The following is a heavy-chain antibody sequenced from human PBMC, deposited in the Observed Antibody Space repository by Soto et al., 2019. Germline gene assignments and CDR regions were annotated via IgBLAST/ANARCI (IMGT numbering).Heavy chain of an antibody. V-gene: IGHV4-31*03. Sequence: SETLSLTCTVSGGSISSGGYYWSWIRQHPGKGLEWIGYIYYSGSTYYNPSLKSRVTISVDTSKNQFSLKLSSVTAADTAVYYCARDLIDYYDSSCYYPLCFAFDIWGQGTMVTVSS. J-gene: IGHJ3*02. CDR2: IYYSGST. CDR1: GGSISSGGYY. D-gene: IGHD3-22*01. CDR3: ARDLIDYYDSSCYYPLCFAFDI.